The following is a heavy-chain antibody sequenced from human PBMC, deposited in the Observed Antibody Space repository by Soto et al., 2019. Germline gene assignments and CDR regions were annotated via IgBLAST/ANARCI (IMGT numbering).Heavy chain of an antibody. Sequence: SETLSLTCSASGGSITSSSHFWGWVRQPPGKGLDWIGTIYFTGNTYYTPSLKSRLTMSIDTSKNEFSLRLNSVTAADTAVYYCAGQTFTIAAASYGRSNWFGPWGPGTLVTVSS. CDR3: AGQTFTIAAASYGRSNWFGP. CDR2: IYFTGNT. J-gene: IGHJ5*02. D-gene: IGHD6-25*01. V-gene: IGHV4-39*01. CDR1: GGSITSSSHF.